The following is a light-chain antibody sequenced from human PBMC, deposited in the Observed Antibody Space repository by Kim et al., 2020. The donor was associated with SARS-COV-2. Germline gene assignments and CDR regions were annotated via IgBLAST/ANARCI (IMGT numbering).Light chain of an antibody. J-gene: IGKJ4*01. CDR1: QSVSSN. CDR2: GAS. CDR3: QQYNRWPPLT. V-gene: IGKV3-15*01. Sequence: SPGERATRSCRASQSVSSNLAWYQQKPGQAPRLLIFGASTRATGIPARFSGSGSGTEFTLTITSLQSEDCALYYCQQYNRWPPLTFGGGTKVDIK.